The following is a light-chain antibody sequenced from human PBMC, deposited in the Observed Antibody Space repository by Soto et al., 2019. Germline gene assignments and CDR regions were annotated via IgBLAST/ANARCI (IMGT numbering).Light chain of an antibody. J-gene: IGKJ1*01. CDR2: DAS. CDR1: QSISSW. V-gene: IGKV1-5*01. CDR3: QQYNSYSRT. Sequence: DIQMTQSPSTLSASVGDRVTSTCRASQSISSWLAWYQQKPGKAPKLLIYDASSLESGVPSRFSGSGSGTEFTLTISSLQPDDFATYYCQQYNSYSRTFGQGTMGDIK.